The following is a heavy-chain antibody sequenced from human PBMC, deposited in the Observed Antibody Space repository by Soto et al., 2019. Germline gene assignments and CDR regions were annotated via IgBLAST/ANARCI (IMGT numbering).Heavy chain of an antibody. D-gene: IGHD3-10*01. CDR1: GYTFNTYG. J-gene: IGHJ4*02. Sequence: GASVKVSCKTSGYTFNTYGINWVRQAPGQGLELMGWISAYDGKTTYAEKFQGRVTLTTDTSTSTAYMELSGLNSDDTAVYYCATPTPLRGAMITNINFDFWGQGTPVTVSS. CDR2: ISAYDGKT. V-gene: IGHV1-18*01. CDR3: ATPTPLRGAMITNINFDF.